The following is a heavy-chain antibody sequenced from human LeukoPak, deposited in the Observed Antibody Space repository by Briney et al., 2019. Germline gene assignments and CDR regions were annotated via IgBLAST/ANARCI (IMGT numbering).Heavy chain of an antibody. Sequence: ASVKVSCKVSGYTLTELSMHWVRQAPGKGLEWMGGFDPEDGETIYALKFQGRVTMTEDTSTDTAYMELSSLRSEDTAVYYCATIAVAGRVFDYWGQGTLVTVSS. D-gene: IGHD6-19*01. CDR3: ATIAVAGRVFDY. CDR1: GYTLTELS. CDR2: FDPEDGET. J-gene: IGHJ4*02. V-gene: IGHV1-24*01.